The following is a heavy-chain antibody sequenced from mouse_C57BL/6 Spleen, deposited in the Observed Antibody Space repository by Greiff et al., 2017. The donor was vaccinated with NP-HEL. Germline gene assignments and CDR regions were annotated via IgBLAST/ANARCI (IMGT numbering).Heavy chain of an antibody. CDR3: ARGPSPYDN. Sequence: QVQLQQPGAELVRPGSSVKLSCKASGYTFTSYWMHWVKQRPIQGLEWIGNIDPSDSETHYNQQFKDKATLTVDNSSSTAYMQLSSLTSEDSAVYYCARGPSPYDNWDRGTTLTVSS. CDR1: GYTFTSYW. CDR2: IDPSDSET. J-gene: IGHJ2*01. V-gene: IGHV1-52*01.